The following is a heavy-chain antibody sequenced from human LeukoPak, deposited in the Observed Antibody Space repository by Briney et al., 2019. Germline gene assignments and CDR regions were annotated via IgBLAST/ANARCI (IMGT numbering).Heavy chain of an antibody. D-gene: IGHD4-17*01. Sequence: GGSLTLSCAASGFTFSNAWMSWVRQAPGKGREWVGRIKSKTDGGTTDYAAPVKGRFTISRDDSKNTLYLQMNSLKTEDTAVYYCTTDPTTTVTTGEAFDYWGQGTLVTVSS. V-gene: IGHV3-15*01. CDR3: TTDPTTTVTTGEAFDY. CDR2: IKSKTDGGTT. CDR1: GFTFSNAW. J-gene: IGHJ4*02.